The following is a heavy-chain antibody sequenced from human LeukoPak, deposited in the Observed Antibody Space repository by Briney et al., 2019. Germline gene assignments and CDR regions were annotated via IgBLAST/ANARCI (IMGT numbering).Heavy chain of an antibody. CDR1: GFIFSNFE. D-gene: IGHD2-8*02. J-gene: IGHJ4*02. Sequence: GGSLRLSCTASGFIFSNFEMNWVRQSPGKGLQWVAYINSSATSEYYADSVKGRFTISRDNGKNSLYLQMNSLGVQDTAIYYCARVICTGGSCFQNDYWGEGTLVTVSS. CDR3: ARVICTGGSCFQNDY. CDR2: INSSATSE. V-gene: IGHV3-48*03.